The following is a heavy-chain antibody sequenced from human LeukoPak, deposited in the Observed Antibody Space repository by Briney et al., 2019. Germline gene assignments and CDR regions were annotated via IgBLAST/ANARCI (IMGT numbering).Heavy chain of an antibody. D-gene: IGHD3-22*01. CDR1: GYTFTSYG. CDR3: ARATYYYDSSGYYHPGYFDY. V-gene: IGHV1-18*01. Sequence: GASVKVSCKASGYTFTSYGISWVRQAPGQGLEWMGWISAYNGNTNYAQKLQGRVTMTTDTSTSTAYMELRSLRSDDTAVCYCARATYYYDSSGYYHPGYFDYWGQGTLVTVSS. CDR2: ISAYNGNT. J-gene: IGHJ4*02.